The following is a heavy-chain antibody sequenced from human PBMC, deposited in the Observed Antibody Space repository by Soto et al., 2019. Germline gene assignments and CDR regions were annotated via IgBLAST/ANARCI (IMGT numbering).Heavy chain of an antibody. Sequence: QVQLVQSGAEVKKPGSSVKVSCKASGGTFSSYAISWVRQAPGQGLEWMGGIIPIFGTANYAQKFQGRVTITADESTCTAYMALSSLRSEDTAVYYCARVRYCTNGVCYNYGMDVWGQGTTVTVSS. V-gene: IGHV1-69*12. J-gene: IGHJ6*02. D-gene: IGHD2-8*01. CDR1: GGTFSSYA. CDR3: ARVRYCTNGVCYNYGMDV. CDR2: IIPIFGTA.